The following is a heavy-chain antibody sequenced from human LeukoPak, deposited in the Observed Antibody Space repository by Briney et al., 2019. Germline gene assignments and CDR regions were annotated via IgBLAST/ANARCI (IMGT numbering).Heavy chain of an antibody. D-gene: IGHD6-13*01. CDR2: IYYTGTT. Sequence: SETLSLTCTVSGGSISGTYYWSWIRQPPGKGLEWIGYIYYTGTTDSNPSLKSRVTISLDTSKNQFSLKLSSVTAADTAVYYCARGVYIAAAQYAYWGQGTLVTVSS. CDR1: GGSISGTYY. CDR3: ARGVYIAAAQYAY. V-gene: IGHV4-61*01. J-gene: IGHJ4*02.